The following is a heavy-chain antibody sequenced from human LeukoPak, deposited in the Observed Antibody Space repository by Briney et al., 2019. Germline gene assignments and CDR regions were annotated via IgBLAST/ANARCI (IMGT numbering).Heavy chain of an antibody. CDR1: GFTFSSYA. CDR2: ISGSGGST. Sequence: GGSLRLSCAASGFTFSSYAMSWVRQAPGKGLEWVSAISGSGGSTYYADSVKGRFTISRDNPKNTLYLQMNSLRAEDTAVYYCAKALVRGVTQGLSFDYWGQGTLVTVSS. CDR3: AKALVRGVTQGLSFDY. V-gene: IGHV3-23*01. D-gene: IGHD3-10*01. J-gene: IGHJ4*02.